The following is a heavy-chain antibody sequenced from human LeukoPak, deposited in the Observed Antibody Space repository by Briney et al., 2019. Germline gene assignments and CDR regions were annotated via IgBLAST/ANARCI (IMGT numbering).Heavy chain of an antibody. J-gene: IGHJ3*02. D-gene: IGHD3-9*01. V-gene: IGHV3-9*01. CDR3: AKGAYYDILTGPRGAFDI. CDR1: GFTFDDHA. CDR2: ISWNSGDI. Sequence: PGGSLRLSCAASGFTFDDHAMHWVRQPPGKGLEWVSGISWNSGDIGYAVSVKGRFTISRDNAKNSLYLQMNSLGAEDTALYYCAKGAYYDILTGPRGAFDIWGQGTMVTVSS.